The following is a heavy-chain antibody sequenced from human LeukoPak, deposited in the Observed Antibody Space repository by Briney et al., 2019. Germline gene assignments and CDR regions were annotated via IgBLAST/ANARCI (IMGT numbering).Heavy chain of an antibody. CDR2: ISYSGST. CDR1: GGSISSYY. V-gene: IGHV4-59*08. CDR3: ARQRGNYYDSSGQLDY. Sequence: ASETLSLTCTVSGGSISSYYWSWIRQPPGKGLEWIGYISYSGSTNYNPSLKSRVTISVDTSKNQFSLKLSSVTAADTAVYYCARQRGNYYDSSGQLDYWGQGTLVTVSS. D-gene: IGHD3-22*01. J-gene: IGHJ4*02.